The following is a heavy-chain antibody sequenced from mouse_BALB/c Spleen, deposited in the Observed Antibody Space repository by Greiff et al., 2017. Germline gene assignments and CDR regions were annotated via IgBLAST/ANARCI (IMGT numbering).Heavy chain of an antibody. Sequence: QVQLQQSAAELARPGASVKMSCKASGYTFTSYTMHWVKQRPGQGLEWIGYINPSSGYTEYNQKFKDKTTLTADKSSSTAYMQLSSLTSEDSAVYYCARSGNGYWYFDVWGAGTTVTVSS. V-gene: IGHV1-4*02. CDR2: INPSSGYT. CDR1: GYTFTSYT. CDR3: ARSGNGYWYFDV. D-gene: IGHD2-1*01. J-gene: IGHJ1*01.